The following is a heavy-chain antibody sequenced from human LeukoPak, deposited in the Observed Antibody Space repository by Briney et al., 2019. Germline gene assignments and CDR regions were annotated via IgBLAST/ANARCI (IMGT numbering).Heavy chain of an antibody. Sequence: GGSLRLSCAASGFTVSSNYMSWVRQAPGKGLEWVSVIYSGGSTYYADSVKGRFTISRDNSKNTLYLQMNSLRAEDTAVYYCARVADSSGYSAFGIWGQGTMVTVSS. CDR3: ARVADSSGYSAFGI. D-gene: IGHD3-22*01. CDR1: GFTVSSNY. J-gene: IGHJ3*02. V-gene: IGHV3-66*02. CDR2: IYSGGST.